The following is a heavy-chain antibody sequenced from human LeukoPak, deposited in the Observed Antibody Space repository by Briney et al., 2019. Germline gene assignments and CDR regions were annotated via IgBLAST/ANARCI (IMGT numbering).Heavy chain of an antibody. CDR3: ATDRIIYCTNGVWADCDY. CDR1: GYTLTELS. J-gene: IGHJ4*02. CDR2: FFPEDGET. Sequence: ASPKVSCKVSGYTLTELSMHWVRQAPGKGRGWMGDFFPEDGETIYAEKFQGRVTMTEDTSTETANVELSRLRSEDTAVYSWATDRIIYCTNGVWADCDYWGQGTLVTVSS. D-gene: IGHD2-8*01. V-gene: IGHV1-24*01.